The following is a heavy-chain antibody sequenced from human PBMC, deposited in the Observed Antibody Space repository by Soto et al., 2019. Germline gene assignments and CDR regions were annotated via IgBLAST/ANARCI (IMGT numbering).Heavy chain of an antibody. J-gene: IGHJ3*02. CDR1: GGTFSSYA. Sequence: QVQLVQSGAEVKKPGSSVKVSCKASGGTFSSYAISWVRQAPGQGLEWMGGIIPIFGTANYAQKFQGRVTITADESTNTACMELSSLRSEDTAVYYCARVVSGSYLLIDIWGQGTMVTVSS. D-gene: IGHD1-26*01. CDR2: IIPIFGTA. CDR3: ARVVSGSYLLIDI. V-gene: IGHV1-69*01.